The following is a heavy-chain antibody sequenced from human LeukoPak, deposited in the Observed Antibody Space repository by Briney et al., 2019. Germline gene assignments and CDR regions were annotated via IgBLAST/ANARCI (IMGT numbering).Heavy chain of an antibody. J-gene: IGHJ6*03. D-gene: IGHD3-22*01. CDR1: GYTFTSFG. Sequence: ASVKVSCKTSGYTFTSFGITWVRQAPGQGLEWMGWISAYNGNTNYAQKLQGRVTMTTDTSTSTAYMELRSLRSDDTAVYYCARALVITTSGTSYYMDVWGKGTTVTISS. V-gene: IGHV1-18*01. CDR2: ISAYNGNT. CDR3: ARALVITTSGTSYYMDV.